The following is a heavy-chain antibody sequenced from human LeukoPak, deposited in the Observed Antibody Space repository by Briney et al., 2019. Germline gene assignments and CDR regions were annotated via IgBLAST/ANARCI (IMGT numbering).Heavy chain of an antibody. Sequence: PGGSLRLSCAASGFTFSNYGMNWVCQAPGKGLEWISYISSSSSLIYYADSVKGRFTISRDNAKNSLYLQMNSLRDEDTAVYYCAKDRDQYYDSSGYYYGDYWGQGTLVTVSS. CDR2: ISSSSSLI. CDR3: AKDRDQYYDSSGYYYGDY. J-gene: IGHJ4*02. CDR1: GFTFSNYG. V-gene: IGHV3-48*02. D-gene: IGHD3-22*01.